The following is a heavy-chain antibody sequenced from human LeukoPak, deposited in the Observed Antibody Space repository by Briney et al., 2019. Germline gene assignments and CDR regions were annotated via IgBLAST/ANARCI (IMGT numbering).Heavy chain of an antibody. D-gene: IGHD1-1*01. CDR1: GFTFSAYD. CDR2: TSRSSGA. Sequence: KAGGSLRLSCVGSGFTFSAYDMQWVRQAPGKGLEWVSGTSRSSGAHYTDSVKGRFTISRDNSKNTLYLQMNSLRAEDTAVYYCAKAVNWNDRTPFDYWGQGTLVTVSS. V-gene: IGHV3-23*01. CDR3: AKAVNWNDRTPFDY. J-gene: IGHJ4*02.